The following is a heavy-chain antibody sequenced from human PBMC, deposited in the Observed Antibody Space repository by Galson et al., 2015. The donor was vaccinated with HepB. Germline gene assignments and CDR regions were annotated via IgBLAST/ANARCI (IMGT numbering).Heavy chain of an antibody. D-gene: IGHD3-10*01. Sequence: SLRLSCAASGFTFSSYAMHWVCQAPGKGLEWVAVISYDGSNKYYADSVKGRFTISRDNSKNTLCLQMNSLRAEDTAVYYCGREIIDGGGINWFDPWGQGTLVTVSS. CDR1: GFTFSSYA. V-gene: IGHV3-30*04. CDR2: ISYDGSNK. CDR3: GREIIDGGGINWFDP. J-gene: IGHJ5*02.